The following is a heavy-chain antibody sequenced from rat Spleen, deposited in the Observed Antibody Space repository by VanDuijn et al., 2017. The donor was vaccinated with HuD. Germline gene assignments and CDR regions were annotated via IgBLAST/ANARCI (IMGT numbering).Heavy chain of an antibody. CDR2: IWSGGST. Sequence: QVQLKESGPGLVQPSQTLSLTCTVSGFSLTSSGVSWVRQPPGKGLEWIGEIWSGGSTHYNPALKSRLSISRDTSKSQVFLKMNSLQTEDTAMYFCARSQIYNNYDYWGQGVMVTVSS. CDR3: ARSQIYNNYDY. J-gene: IGHJ2*01. D-gene: IGHD1-10*01. V-gene: IGHV2-16*01. CDR1: GFSLTSSG.